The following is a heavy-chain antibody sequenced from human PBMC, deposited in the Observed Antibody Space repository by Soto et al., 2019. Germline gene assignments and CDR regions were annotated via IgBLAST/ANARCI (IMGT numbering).Heavy chain of an antibody. CDR3: ARCTTIFGVVTSGPFDY. CDR2: INPNSGGT. V-gene: IGHV1-2*04. Sequence: ASVKVSCKASGYTFTGYYMHWVRQAPGQGLEWMGWINPNSGGTNYAQKFQGWVTMTRDTSISTAYMELSRLRSDDTAVYYCARCTTIFGVVTSGPFDYWGQGTLVTVSS. J-gene: IGHJ4*02. CDR1: GYTFTGYY. D-gene: IGHD3-3*01.